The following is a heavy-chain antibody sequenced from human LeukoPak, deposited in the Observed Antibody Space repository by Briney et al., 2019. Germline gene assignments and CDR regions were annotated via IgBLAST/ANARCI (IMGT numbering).Heavy chain of an antibody. CDR1: GFTFSSHA. CDR2: IGGSSGST. Sequence: PGGSLRLSCAASGFTFSSHAMAWVRQAPGKGLEWVSAIGGSSGSTYYADSVKGRFTISRDNSKNTVYLQMNNLRADDTAVYYCARDPGVVAFYYLEYWGPGTLGTVSS. J-gene: IGHJ4*02. D-gene: IGHD3-3*01. CDR3: ARDPGVVAFYYLEY. V-gene: IGHV3-23*01.